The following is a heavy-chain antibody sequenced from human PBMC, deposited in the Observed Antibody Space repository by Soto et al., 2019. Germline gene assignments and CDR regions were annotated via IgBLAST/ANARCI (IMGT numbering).Heavy chain of an antibody. Sequence: PGGSLRLSCAASGFTFSSYSMNWVRQAPGKGLEWVSSISSSSSYIYYADSVKGRFTISRDNAKNSLYLQMNSLRAEDTAVYYCASSRGYDYVQGEEYYYYYYGMDVWGQGTTVTVSS. CDR1: GFTFSSYS. CDR2: ISSSSSYI. J-gene: IGHJ6*02. V-gene: IGHV3-21*01. D-gene: IGHD5-12*01. CDR3: ASSRGYDYVQGEEYYYYYYGMDV.